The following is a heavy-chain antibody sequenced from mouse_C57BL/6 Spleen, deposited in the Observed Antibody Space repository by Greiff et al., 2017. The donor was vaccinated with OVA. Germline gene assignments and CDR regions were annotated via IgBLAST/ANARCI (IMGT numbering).Heavy chain of an antibody. Sequence: EVQLVESGGGLVKPGGSLKLSCAASGFTFSSYAMSWVRQTPEKRLEWVATISDGGSYTYYPDNVKGRFTISRDNAKNNLYLQMSHLKSVDTSMYYCARDVGSLYYFCFWGQSTTRTVSS. V-gene: IGHV5-4*01. CDR3: ARDVGSLYYFCF. CDR1: GFTFSSYA. J-gene: IGHJ2*01. CDR2: ISDGGSYT.